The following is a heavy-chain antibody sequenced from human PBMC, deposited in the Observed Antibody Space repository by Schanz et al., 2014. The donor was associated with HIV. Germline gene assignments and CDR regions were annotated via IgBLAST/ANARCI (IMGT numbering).Heavy chain of an antibody. CDR3: ARGSWYSSGWVDDQYYYDVDV. CDR2: ISSSGGYI. Sequence: EVQLVESGAGLVKPGGSLRLSCTGSGFPFSSYAINWVRQAPGKGLEWLSSISSSGGYIYYADSVKGRFTISRDNSKNSVFLQMDRLRAEDTAVYYWARGSWYSSGWVDDQYYYDVDVWGQGTTVTVSS. V-gene: IGHV3-21*06. CDR1: GFPFSSYA. J-gene: IGHJ6*02. D-gene: IGHD6-19*01.